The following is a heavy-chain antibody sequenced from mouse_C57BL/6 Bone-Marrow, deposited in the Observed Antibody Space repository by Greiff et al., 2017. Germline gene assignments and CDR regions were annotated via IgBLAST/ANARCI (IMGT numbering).Heavy chain of an antibody. J-gene: IGHJ1*03. D-gene: IGHD1-1*01. CDR3: ERWGLYYCGSSYFRWYFDV. V-gene: IGHV1-52*01. Sequence: VHLQQPGAELVRPGSSVKLSCKASGYTFTSYGMHWVNQRPIKGLEWIGNIDPSVSETHYNQKFKDKDTLTVDKSSSTAYMQLSSLTYEDSAVYYCERWGLYYCGSSYFRWYFDVWGTGTTVTVSS. CDR2: IDPSVSET. CDR1: GYTFTSYG.